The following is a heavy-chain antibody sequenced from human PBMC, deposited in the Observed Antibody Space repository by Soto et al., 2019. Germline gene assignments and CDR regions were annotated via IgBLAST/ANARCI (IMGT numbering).Heavy chain of an antibody. V-gene: IGHV3-9*01. CDR3: AKDTDDYGDYVGAFDI. CDR1: GFTFDDYA. CDR2: ISWNSGSI. Sequence: EVQLVESGGGLVQPGRSLRLSCAASGFTFDDYAMHWVRQAPGKGLEWVSGISWNSGSIGYADSVKGRFTISRDNAKNSLYLKMNSLRAEDTALYYCAKDTDDYGDYVGAFDIWGQGTMVTVSS. D-gene: IGHD4-17*01. J-gene: IGHJ3*02.